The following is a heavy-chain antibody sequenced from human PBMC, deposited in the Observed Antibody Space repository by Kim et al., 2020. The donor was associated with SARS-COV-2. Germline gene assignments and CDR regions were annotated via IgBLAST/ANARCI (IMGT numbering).Heavy chain of an antibody. V-gene: IGHV4-59*13. CDR2: IYYSGST. CDR1: GGSISSYY. D-gene: IGHD3-9*01. J-gene: IGHJ6*02. Sequence: SETLSLTCTVSGGSISSYYWSWIRQPPGKGLEWIGYIYYSGSTNYNPSLKSRVTISVDTSKNQFSLKLSSVTAADTAVYYCAREGAPYYDILTGYYHYYYGMDVWGQGTTVTVSS. CDR3: AREGAPYYDILTGYYHYYYGMDV.